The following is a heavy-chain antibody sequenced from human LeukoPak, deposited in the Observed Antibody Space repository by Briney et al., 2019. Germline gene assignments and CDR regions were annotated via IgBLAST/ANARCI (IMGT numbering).Heavy chain of an antibody. J-gene: IGHJ3*02. CDR1: TFTFSTYS. Sequence: GGSLRLSCAASTFTFSTYSMNWVRPAPGNGLEWVSYISSSGITRYYADSVKGRFTISRDDAKNSLYLQMNSLRDEDTAVYYCARDRVGATEGDAFDIWGQGTMVTVSS. D-gene: IGHD1-26*01. CDR2: ISSSGITR. CDR3: ARDRVGATEGDAFDI. V-gene: IGHV3-48*02.